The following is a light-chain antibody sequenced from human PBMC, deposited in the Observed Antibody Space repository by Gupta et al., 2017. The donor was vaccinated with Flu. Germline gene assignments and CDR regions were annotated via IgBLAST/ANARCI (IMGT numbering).Light chain of an antibody. J-gene: IGKJ5*01. CDR3: QQYSSTPIT. V-gene: IGKV4-1*01. CDR1: QSVLYSSNNKNY. Sequence: DIVMTQSPDSLAVSLAERATINCKSSQSVLYSSNNKNYLAWYQQKPGQPPKLLIYWASTRESGVPDRFSGSGSGTDFTLTISSLQAEDVAVYYCQQYSSTPITFGQGTRLEIK. CDR2: WAS.